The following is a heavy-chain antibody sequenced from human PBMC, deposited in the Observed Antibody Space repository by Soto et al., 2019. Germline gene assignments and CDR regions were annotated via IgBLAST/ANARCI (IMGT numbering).Heavy chain of an antibody. J-gene: IGHJ6*02. CDR3: ERDIAVAGTHHSYDGMDV. Sequence: QVQLQESGPGLVKPSQTLSLTCTVSGGSISSGGYYWSWIRQHPGKGLEWIGYIYYSGSTYYNPSLKSRVTISVDTSKNQFSLKLSSVTAADTAVYYCERDIAVAGTHHSYDGMDVWGQGTTVTVSS. CDR1: GGSISSGGYY. D-gene: IGHD6-19*01. V-gene: IGHV4-31*03. CDR2: IYYSGST.